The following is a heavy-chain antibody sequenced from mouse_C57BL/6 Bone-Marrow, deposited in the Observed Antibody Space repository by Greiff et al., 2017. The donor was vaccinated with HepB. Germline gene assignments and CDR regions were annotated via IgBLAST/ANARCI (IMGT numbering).Heavy chain of an antibody. D-gene: IGHD2-4*01. CDR2: IDPENGDT. J-gene: IGHJ3*01. Sequence: DVKLVESGAELVRPGASVKLSCTASGFNIKDDYMHWVKQRPEQGLEWIGWIDPENGDTEYASKFQGKATITADTSSNTAYLQLSSLTSEDTAVYYCTTRSDYDAYWGQGTLVTVSA. CDR1: GFNIKDDY. CDR3: TTRSDYDAY. V-gene: IGHV14-4*01.